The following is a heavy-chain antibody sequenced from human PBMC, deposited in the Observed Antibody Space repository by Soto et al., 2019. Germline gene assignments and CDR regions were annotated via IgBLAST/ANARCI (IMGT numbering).Heavy chain of an antibody. CDR1: WVSPTTNGVG. D-gene: IGHD3-9*01. J-gene: IGHJ3*02. CDR2: IYWDDDK. CDR3: AHLLRYFDWLKVPYDAFDI. Sequence: PSPGNPPQNPTPTLPLSWVSPTTNGVGVGLVPQPPGKAPEWLALIYWDDDKRYSPSLKSRLTITKDTSKNQVVLTMTNMDPVDTATYYCAHLLRYFDWLKVPYDAFDIWGQGTMVTVSS. V-gene: IGHV2-5*02.